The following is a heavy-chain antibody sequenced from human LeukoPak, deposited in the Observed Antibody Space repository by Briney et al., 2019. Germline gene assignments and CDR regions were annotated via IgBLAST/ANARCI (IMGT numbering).Heavy chain of an antibody. J-gene: IGHJ6*03. Sequence: ASVKVSCKASGYTFTGYHIHWVRQAPGQGLEWMGRINPTTGDTNFAQKFQGRVTMTRDTSISTAYMELSRLTSDDTAVYYCARYYDFWSGQSYYMDVWGEGTTVTVSS. CDR3: ARYYDFWSGQSYYMDV. CDR1: GYTFTGYH. CDR2: INPTTGDT. V-gene: IGHV1-2*06. D-gene: IGHD3-3*01.